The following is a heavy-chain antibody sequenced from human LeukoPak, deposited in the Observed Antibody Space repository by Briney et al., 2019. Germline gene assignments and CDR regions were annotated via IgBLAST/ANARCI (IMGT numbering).Heavy chain of an antibody. V-gene: IGHV1-2*02. CDR3: ARPPFLREYSYGF. CDR2: INPNSGGT. D-gene: IGHD5-18*01. J-gene: IGHJ4*02. CDR1: GYTFTGYY. Sequence: ASVKVSCKASGYTFTGYYMHWVRQAPGQGLEWMGWINPNSGGTNYAQKFQGRVTMTRDTSISTAYMELSRLRSDDTAVYYCARPPFLREYSYGFWGQGTLVTVSS.